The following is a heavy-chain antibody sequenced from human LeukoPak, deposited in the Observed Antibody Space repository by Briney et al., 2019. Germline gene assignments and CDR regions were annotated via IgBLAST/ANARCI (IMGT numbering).Heavy chain of an antibody. D-gene: IGHD3-16*01. V-gene: IGHV3-7*01. CDR1: GFTFSSHW. CDR2: LNDDGSET. CDR3: ARAFS. J-gene: IGHJ5*02. Sequence: GGSLRLSCAASGFTFSSHWMRWVRQAPGKGLEWVTTLNDDGSETSYVHSVEGRFTISRDNAKNTLYLQMNSLRAEDTAVYYCARAFSWGQGTLVTVSS.